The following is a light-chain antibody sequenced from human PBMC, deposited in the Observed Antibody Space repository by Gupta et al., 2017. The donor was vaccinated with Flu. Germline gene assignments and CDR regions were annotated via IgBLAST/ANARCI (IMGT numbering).Light chain of an antibody. CDR3: QQDNNWPPIT. Sequence: ATLSVSPGERATRSCRASQSVRSNLAWYQQKPGQAPRLLIYGASTRATGIPSRFSGSGYGKEFTLTISSRQSEDFAVYYCQQDNNWPPITFGQGTPMEIK. CDR2: GAS. CDR1: QSVRSN. V-gene: IGKV3-15*01. J-gene: IGKJ5*01.